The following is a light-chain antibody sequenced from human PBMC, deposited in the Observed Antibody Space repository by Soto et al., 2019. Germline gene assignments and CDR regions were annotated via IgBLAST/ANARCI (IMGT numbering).Light chain of an antibody. J-gene: IGKJ1*01. Sequence: EIVLTQSPGTLSLSPGERATLSCRASQSVSSSYLAWYQQKPGQAPRHLIYGATSLATGIPDRFSGSGSGTDFTLTISRREPEDFAVYYCQQYGSSPRTFGQGTKVEIK. V-gene: IGKV3-20*01. CDR1: QSVSSSY. CDR2: GAT. CDR3: QQYGSSPRT.